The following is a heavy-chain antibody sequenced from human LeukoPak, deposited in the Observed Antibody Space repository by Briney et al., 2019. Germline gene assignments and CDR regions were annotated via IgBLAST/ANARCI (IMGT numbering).Heavy chain of an antibody. CDR3: ASHEDPASGMGY. D-gene: IGHD6-25*01. Sequence: PSETLSLTCTVSDGSISSSSYYWGWIRQPPGKGLEWIGSTYYSGSTYSNPSFKSRVTISVDTSKNRFSLKLSSVTAADTAVYYCASHEDPASGMGYWGQGTLVTVSS. V-gene: IGHV4-39*01. CDR2: TYYSGST. CDR1: DGSISSSSYY. J-gene: IGHJ4*02.